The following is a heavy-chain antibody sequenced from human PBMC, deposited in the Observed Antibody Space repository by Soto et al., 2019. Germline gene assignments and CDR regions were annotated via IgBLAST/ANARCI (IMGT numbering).Heavy chain of an antibody. CDR1: GGSISNSDYF. CDR3: ASHLESTTYFDY. Sequence: LQLQESGPGLVKPSETLSLTCTVSGGSISNSDYFWAWMRQPPGKGLEWVRTISHTGSPRYNPSLKSRVTISVDTSKIQFSLRLPSVTAADTAVFYCASHLESTTYFDYWGRGTLVTVSS. D-gene: IGHD1-1*01. V-gene: IGHV4-39*01. J-gene: IGHJ4*02. CDR2: ISHTGSP.